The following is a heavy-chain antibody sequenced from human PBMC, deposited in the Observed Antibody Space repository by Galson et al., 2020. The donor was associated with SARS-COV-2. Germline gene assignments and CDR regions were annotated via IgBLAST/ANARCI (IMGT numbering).Heavy chain of an antibody. J-gene: IGHJ6*02. V-gene: IGHV1-8*01. CDR3: ARDTFEDYYYYGMDV. D-gene: IGHD2-2*02. CDR1: GYTFTSYD. CDR2: MNPNSGNT. Sequence: ASVKVFCKASGYTFTSYDINWVRQATGQGLEWMGWMNPNSGNTGYAQKFQGRVTMTRNTSISTAYMELSSLRSEDTAVYYCARDTFEDYYYYGMDVWGQGTTVTVSS.